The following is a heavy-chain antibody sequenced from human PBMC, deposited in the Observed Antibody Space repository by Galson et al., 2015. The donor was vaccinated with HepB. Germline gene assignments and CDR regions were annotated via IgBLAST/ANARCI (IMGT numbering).Heavy chain of an antibody. CDR2: INHSGST. V-gene: IGHV4-34*01. CDR1: GGSFSGYY. J-gene: IGHJ5*02. Sequence: CAVYGGSFSGYYWSWIRQPPGKGLEWIGEINHSGSTNYNPSLKSRVTISVDTSKNQFSLKPSSVTAADTAVYYCARVWYSGSYRGGWFDPWGQGTLVTVSS. CDR3: ARVWYSGSYRGGWFDP. D-gene: IGHD1-26*01.